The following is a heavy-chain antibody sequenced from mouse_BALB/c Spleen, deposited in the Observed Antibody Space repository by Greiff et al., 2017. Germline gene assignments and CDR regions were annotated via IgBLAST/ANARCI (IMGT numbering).Heavy chain of an antibody. J-gene: IGHJ4*01. Sequence: EVQLVESGGGLVQPGGSRKLSCAASGFTFSSFGMHWVRQAPEKGLEWVAYISSVSSTIYYADAVKGRFTISRDNPKNTLFLQMTSLRSEDTAMYYCANGNGAMDYWGQGTSVTVSS. CDR3: ANGNGAMDY. CDR1: GFTFSSFG. CDR2: ISSVSSTI. D-gene: IGHD2-1*01. V-gene: IGHV5-17*02.